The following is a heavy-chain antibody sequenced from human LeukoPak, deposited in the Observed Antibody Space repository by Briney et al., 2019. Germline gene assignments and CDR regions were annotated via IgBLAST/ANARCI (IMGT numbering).Heavy chain of an antibody. Sequence: GGSLRLSCAASGFTFSSYSMNWVRQAPGKGLEWVSSISSSSSYIYYADSVKGRFTISRDNAKNSLYLQMNSLRAEDTAVYYCARAGISSGTECDYWGQGTLVTVSS. J-gene: IGHJ4*02. CDR3: ARAGISSGTECDY. CDR2: ISSSSSYI. V-gene: IGHV3-21*01. D-gene: IGHD6-13*01. CDR1: GFTFSSYS.